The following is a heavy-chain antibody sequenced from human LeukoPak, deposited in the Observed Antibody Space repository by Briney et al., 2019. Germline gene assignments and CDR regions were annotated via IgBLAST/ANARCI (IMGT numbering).Heavy chain of an antibody. CDR1: GFTFSSYA. Sequence: PGRSLRLSCAASGFTFSSYAMHWVRQAPGKGLEWVAVISYDGSNKYYADSVKGRFTISRDNSKNTLYLQMNSLRAEDTAVYYCARAVVKPWFDPWGQGTLVTVSS. CDR3: ARAVVKPWFDP. CDR2: ISYDGSNK. J-gene: IGHJ5*02. D-gene: IGHD4-23*01. V-gene: IGHV3-30*04.